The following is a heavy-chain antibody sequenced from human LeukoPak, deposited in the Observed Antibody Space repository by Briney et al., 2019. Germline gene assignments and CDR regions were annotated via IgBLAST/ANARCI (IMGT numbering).Heavy chain of an antibody. CDR2: VIDNGGFT. D-gene: IGHD6-6*01. V-gene: IGHV3-23*01. CDR3: ARGKSSRHALEI. CDR1: GFTFSSYA. Sequence: GGSLRLSCAASGFTFSSYAITWVRQAPGKGLEWVSTVIDNGGFTYYADSVKGRFTISRDNSKGALYLQMNSLGVEDTAVYYCARGKSSRHALEIWGQGTMVTVSS. J-gene: IGHJ3*02.